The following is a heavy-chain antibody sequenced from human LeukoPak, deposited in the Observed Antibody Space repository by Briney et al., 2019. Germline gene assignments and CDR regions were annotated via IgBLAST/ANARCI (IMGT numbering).Heavy chain of an antibody. V-gene: IGHV4-39*01. CDR2: IYYTGST. D-gene: IGHD1-26*01. CDR3: ARLTGANWFDP. Sequence: PSETLSLTCTVSGGSITSSSYYWGWIRQPPGKGLEWIGSIYYTGSTFYNPSLKSRVTISVDTSKNQFSLKLSSVTAADTAVYYCARLTGANWFDPWGQGTLVTVSS. J-gene: IGHJ5*02. CDR1: GGSITSSSYY.